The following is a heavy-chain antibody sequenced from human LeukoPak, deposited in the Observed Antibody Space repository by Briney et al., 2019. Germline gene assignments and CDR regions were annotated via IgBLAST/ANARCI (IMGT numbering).Heavy chain of an antibody. V-gene: IGHV3-11*01. CDR2: ISSSGSTI. CDR1: GFTFSDYY. Sequence: GGSLRLSCAASGFTFSDYYMSWIRQAPGKGLEWVSYISSSGSTIYYADSVKGRFTISRDNAKNSLYLQMNSLRAEDTAVYYCASPSQGYCSGGSCYSRALDYWGQGTLVTVSS. CDR3: ASPSQGYCSGGSCYSRALDY. J-gene: IGHJ4*02. D-gene: IGHD2-15*01.